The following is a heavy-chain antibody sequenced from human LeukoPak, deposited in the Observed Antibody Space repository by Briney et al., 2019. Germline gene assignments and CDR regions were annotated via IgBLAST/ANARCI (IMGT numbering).Heavy chain of an antibody. V-gene: IGHV4-30-2*01. CDR3: AKGERYFDGENYFDY. CDR1: GGSISSGGYS. J-gene: IGHJ4*02. CDR2: IYHSGST. D-gene: IGHD3-9*01. Sequence: TLSLTCVVSGGSISSGGYSWSWIRQPPGKGLEWIGYIYHSGSTYYNPSLKSRVTISVDRSKNRFSLKLSSVTAADTAVYYCAKGERYFDGENYFDYWGQGTLVTVSS.